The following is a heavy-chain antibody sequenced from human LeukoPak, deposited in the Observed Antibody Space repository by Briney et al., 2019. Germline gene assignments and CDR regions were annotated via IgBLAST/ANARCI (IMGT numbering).Heavy chain of an antibody. Sequence: GGSLRLSCTTSGFTSSNYWMYWVRQAPGKGLMWVSRIMSDGTGITYTDSVEGRFTISRDNAKNTLYLQMNSLRDEDTAVYYCVRGQTIDYWGQGTLVTVSS. CDR1: GFTSSNYW. V-gene: IGHV3-74*01. J-gene: IGHJ4*02. CDR2: IMSDGTGI. D-gene: IGHD4-17*01. CDR3: VRGQTIDY.